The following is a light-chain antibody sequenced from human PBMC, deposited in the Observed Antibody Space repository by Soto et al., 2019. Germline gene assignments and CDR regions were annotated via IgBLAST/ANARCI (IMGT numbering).Light chain of an antibody. Sequence: QSVLAQPASVSGSPGQSITISCTGTSGDVDAFDYVSWYQQHPGKAPKLMIFEVSDRPSGVSDRFSGSKSGSTASLTVSGLQAEDEADYYCSSFAGSNNFPYVFGTGTKVTVL. CDR3: SSFAGSNNFPYV. V-gene: IGLV2-14*01. CDR1: SGDVDAFDY. CDR2: EVS. J-gene: IGLJ1*01.